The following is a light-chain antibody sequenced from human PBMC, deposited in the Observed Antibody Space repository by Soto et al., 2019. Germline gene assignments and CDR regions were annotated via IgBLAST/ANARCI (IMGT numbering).Light chain of an antibody. CDR1: QDISNH. CDR3: QQSYSIPWT. CDR2: DAS. V-gene: IGKV1-39*01. Sequence: DIQMTQSPSSLSASVGDRVTITCQATQDISNHLNWYQQKPGKAPNLLIYDASNLEMGVPSRFSGSGSGTDFTLTISCLQSEDFATYYCQQSYSIPWTFGQGTKVDIK. J-gene: IGKJ1*01.